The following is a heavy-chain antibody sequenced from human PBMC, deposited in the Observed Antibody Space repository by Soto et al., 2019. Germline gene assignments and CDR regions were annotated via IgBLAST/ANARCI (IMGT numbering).Heavy chain of an antibody. J-gene: IGHJ4*02. V-gene: IGHV3-23*01. CDR2: ISGSGGST. Sequence: EVQLLESGGGLVQPGGSLRLSCAASGFTFSSYAMSWVRQAPGKGLEWVSAISGSGGSTYYADSVKGRFTISRDNSKNTLYLQMNSLRAEDTAVYYCAKEPILGYCSGGSGYSVYCGQGTLVTVSS. CDR3: AKEPILGYCSGGSGYSVY. CDR1: GFTFSSYA. D-gene: IGHD2-15*01.